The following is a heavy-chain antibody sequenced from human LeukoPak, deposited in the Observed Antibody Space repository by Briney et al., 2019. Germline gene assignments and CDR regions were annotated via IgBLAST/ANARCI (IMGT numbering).Heavy chain of an antibody. CDR2: IIPIFGTA. V-gene: IGHV1-69*13. CDR1: GGTFSSYA. Sequence: SVKVSCKASGGTFSSYAISWVRQASGPGLEWMGGIIPIFGTANYAQKFQGRVTITADESTSTAYMELSSLRSEDTAVYYCARGRDYYDSSYYFDYWGQGTLVTVSS. CDR3: ARGRDYYDSSYYFDY. D-gene: IGHD3-22*01. J-gene: IGHJ4*02.